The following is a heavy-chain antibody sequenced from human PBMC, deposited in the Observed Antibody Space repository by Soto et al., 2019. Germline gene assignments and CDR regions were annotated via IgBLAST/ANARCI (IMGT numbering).Heavy chain of an antibody. CDR2: ISYDGSNK. CDR3: ASLRIDYDTLDAFDI. D-gene: IGHD3-22*01. J-gene: IGHJ3*02. CDR1: GFTFSSYA. Sequence: QVQLVESGGGVVQPGRSLRLSCAASGFTFSSYAMHWVRQAQGKGLEWVAVISYDGSNKYYADSVKGRFTISRDNSKNTLYLQMNSLRAEDTAVYYCASLRIDYDTLDAFDIWGQGTMVTVSS. V-gene: IGHV3-30-3*01.